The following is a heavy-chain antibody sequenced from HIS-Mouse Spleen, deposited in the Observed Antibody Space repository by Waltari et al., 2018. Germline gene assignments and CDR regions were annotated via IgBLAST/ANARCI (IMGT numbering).Heavy chain of an antibody. CDR3: AQNSSLSVISYY. V-gene: IGHV3-23*01. J-gene: IGHJ4*02. CDR1: GFPFRRFA. D-gene: IGHD2-21*01. CDR2: ISGSGGST. Sequence: EVQLLESGGGLVQPGGSLLLSCAASGFPFRRFAMSWVRQAPGKGLGWVSAISGSGGSTYYADSVKARFTISRDNSKNPLYLQMNSLRAEDTSISSFAQNSSLSVISYYWGQGTLVTVSS.